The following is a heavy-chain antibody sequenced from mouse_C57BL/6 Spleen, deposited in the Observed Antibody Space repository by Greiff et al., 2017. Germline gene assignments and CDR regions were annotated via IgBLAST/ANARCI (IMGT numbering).Heavy chain of an antibody. CDR1: GYTFTSYW. J-gene: IGHJ4*01. CDR2: IDPNSGGT. Sequence: QVQLQQPGAELVKPGASVKLSCKASGYTFTSYWMHWVKQRPGRGLEWIGRIDPNSGGTKYNEKFKSKATLTVDKPSSTAYMQLSSLTSEDSAVYYCAISNSNLYYYAMDYWGQGTSVTVSS. D-gene: IGHD2-5*01. V-gene: IGHV1-72*01. CDR3: AISNSNLYYYAMDY.